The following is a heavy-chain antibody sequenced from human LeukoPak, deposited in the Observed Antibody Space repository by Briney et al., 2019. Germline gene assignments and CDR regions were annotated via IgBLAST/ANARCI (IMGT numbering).Heavy chain of an antibody. Sequence: ASVEVSCKASGYAFTSYAMNWVRQAPGQGLEWMGWINTNTGNPTYAQGFTGRFVFSLDTSVSTAYLQISSLKAEDTAVYYCARDSDYGGNSALDYWGQGTLVTVSS. J-gene: IGHJ4*02. V-gene: IGHV7-4-1*02. D-gene: IGHD4-23*01. CDR3: ARDSDYGGNSALDY. CDR1: GYAFTSYA. CDR2: INTNTGNP.